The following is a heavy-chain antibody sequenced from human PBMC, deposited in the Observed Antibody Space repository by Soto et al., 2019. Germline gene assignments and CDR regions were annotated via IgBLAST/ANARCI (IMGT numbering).Heavy chain of an antibody. CDR1: GYTFTSYA. J-gene: IGHJ4*02. D-gene: IGHD4-17*01. Sequence: ASVKVSCKASGYTFTSYAMHWVRQAPGQRLEWMGWINAGNGNTKYSQKFQGRVTITRDTSASTAYMELSSLRSEDTAVYYCARDHSRYGDYARFDYWGQGTLVTVSS. CDR2: INAGNGNT. V-gene: IGHV1-3*01. CDR3: ARDHSRYGDYARFDY.